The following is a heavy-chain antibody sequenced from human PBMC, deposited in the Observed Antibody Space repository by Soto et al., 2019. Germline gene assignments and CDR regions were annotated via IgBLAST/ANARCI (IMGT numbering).Heavy chain of an antibody. J-gene: IGHJ5*02. CDR3: ARERYNWNSHNWFDP. V-gene: IGHV1-3*01. D-gene: IGHD1-7*01. Sequence: ASVKVSCKASGYTFTSYAMHWVRQAPGQRLEWMGWINAGNGNTKYSQKFQGRVTITRDTSASTAYMELSSLRSEDTALYYCARERYNWNSHNWFDPWGQGTLVTVSS. CDR1: GYTFTSYA. CDR2: INAGNGNT.